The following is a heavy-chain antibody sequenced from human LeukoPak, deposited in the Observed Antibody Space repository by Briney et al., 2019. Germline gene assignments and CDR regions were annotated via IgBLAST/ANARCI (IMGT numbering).Heavy chain of an antibody. J-gene: IGHJ4*02. V-gene: IGHV1-18*01. CDR2: ISAYNGNT. CDR3: ARSLYGSGSYYSDY. Sequence: AAVKVSCKASGYTFTSYGMSCVRQAPGQGGEWVGWISAYNGNTNYAQKLQGRVTMTTDTSTSTAYMELRSLRSDDTAVYYCARSLYGSGSYYSDYWGQGTLVTVSS. D-gene: IGHD3-10*01. CDR1: GYTFTSYG.